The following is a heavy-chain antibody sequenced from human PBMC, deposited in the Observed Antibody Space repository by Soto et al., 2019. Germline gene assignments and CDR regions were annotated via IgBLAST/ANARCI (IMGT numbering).Heavy chain of an antibody. CDR2: IFNNGNT. CDR1: SGSITSSNW. Sequence: QVQLQESGPGLVQPSGTLSLTCAVSSGSITSSNWWSWVRQPPGKGLEWIGEIFNNGNTYDNPSLKSRVTISVDTSKNQFSVNLRAVTAADTAVYYCARRTWGMDVWGQGTTVTVSS. V-gene: IGHV4-4*02. J-gene: IGHJ6*02. D-gene: IGHD2-8*01. CDR3: ARRTWGMDV.